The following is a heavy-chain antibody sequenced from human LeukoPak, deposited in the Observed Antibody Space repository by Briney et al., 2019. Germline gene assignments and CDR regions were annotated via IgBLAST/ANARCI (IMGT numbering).Heavy chain of an antibody. CDR1: GFTFSSYW. Sequence: GGSLRLSCAASGFTFSSYWMSWVRQAPGKGLEWVANIKQDGSEKYYVDSVKGRFTISRDNSKNTLYLQMNSLRAEDTAVYYCARDRPIYSSSSDYWGQGTLVTASS. CDR2: IKQDGSEK. D-gene: IGHD6-6*01. CDR3: ARDRPIYSSSSDY. J-gene: IGHJ4*02. V-gene: IGHV3-7*01.